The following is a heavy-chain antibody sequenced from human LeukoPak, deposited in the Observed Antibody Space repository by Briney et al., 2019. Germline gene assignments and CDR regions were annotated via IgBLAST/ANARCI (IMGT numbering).Heavy chain of an antibody. D-gene: IGHD2-21*02. CDR1: GYTFTGYY. CDR2: INPNSGGT. CDR3: ARDYFTANDY. Sequence: GASMKVSCKASGYTFTGYYIHWVRQAPGQGLEWMGWINPNSGGTNYAQKFQGRVTMTRDTSISTAYMELSRLRSDDTAVYYCARDYFTANDYWGQGTLVTVSS. V-gene: IGHV1-2*02. J-gene: IGHJ4*02.